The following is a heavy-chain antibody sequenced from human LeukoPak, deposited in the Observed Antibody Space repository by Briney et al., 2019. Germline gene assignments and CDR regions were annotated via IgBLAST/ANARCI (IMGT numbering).Heavy chain of an antibody. CDR3: ARVPMVRGVTHYYYMDV. CDR1: GYTFTSYY. J-gene: IGHJ6*03. CDR2: INPSGGST. V-gene: IGHV1-46*01. D-gene: IGHD3-10*01. Sequence: ASVKVSCKASGYTFTSYYMHWVRQAPGQGLEWMGIINPSGGSTSYAQKSQGRVTMTRDMSTSTVYMELSSLRSEDTAVYYCARVPMVRGVTHYYYMDVWGKGTTVTVSS.